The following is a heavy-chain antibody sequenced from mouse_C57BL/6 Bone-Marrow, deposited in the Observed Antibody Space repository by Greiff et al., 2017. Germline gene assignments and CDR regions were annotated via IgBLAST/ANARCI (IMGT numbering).Heavy chain of an antibody. V-gene: IGHV1-64*01. CDR1: GYTFTSYW. D-gene: IGHD1-1*01. Sequence: QVQLKQPGAELVKPGASVKLSCKASGYTFTSYWMRWVKQRPGQGLEWIGMIHPNSGSTNYNEKFKSKATLTVDKSSSTAYMQLSSLTSEDSAVYYCARSYGSFLNFDYWGQGTTLTVSS. J-gene: IGHJ2*01. CDR3: ARSYGSFLNFDY. CDR2: IHPNSGST.